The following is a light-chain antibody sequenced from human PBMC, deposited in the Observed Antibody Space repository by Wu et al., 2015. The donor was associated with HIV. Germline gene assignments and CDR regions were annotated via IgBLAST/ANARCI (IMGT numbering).Light chain of an antibody. CDR2: GVS. Sequence: EVVLTQFPGTLSLFLGERATLSCRTSQTIRNSFLAWYQQRPGQAPRLLIYGVSSRATGIPDRFSGSGSGTDLTLTISRLEPEDFAVYFCQQYGTAPTWTLGQGTKVEIK. CDR1: QTIRNSF. V-gene: IGKV3-20*01. J-gene: IGKJ1*01. CDR3: QQYGTAPTWT.